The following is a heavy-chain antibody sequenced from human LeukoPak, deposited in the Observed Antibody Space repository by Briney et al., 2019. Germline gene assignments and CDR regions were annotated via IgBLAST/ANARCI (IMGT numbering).Heavy chain of an antibody. Sequence: PSQTLSLTCTVSGGSISSGGYYWSWIRQHPGKGLEWIGYIYYSGSTYYNPSLKSRVTISVDTSMNQFSLKLSSVTAADTAVYYCARAPYYGSPRFDPWGQGTLVTVSS. D-gene: IGHD3-10*01. V-gene: IGHV4-31*03. CDR1: GGSISSGGYY. J-gene: IGHJ5*02. CDR3: ARAPYYGSPRFDP. CDR2: IYYSGST.